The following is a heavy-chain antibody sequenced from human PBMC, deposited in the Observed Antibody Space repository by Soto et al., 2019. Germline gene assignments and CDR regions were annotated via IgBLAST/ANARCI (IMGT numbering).Heavy chain of an antibody. V-gene: IGHV4-34*01. Sequence: QVQLQQWGAGLLKPSETLSLTCAVYGGSFSGYYWSWIRQPPGKGLEWIGEINHSGSTNYNPSLKSRVTISVDTSKNQFSLKLSSVTAADTAVYYCARGRTVTTYGWRYGMDVWGQGTTVTVSS. CDR3: ARGRTVTTYGWRYGMDV. D-gene: IGHD4-17*01. CDR2: INHSGST. CDR1: GGSFSGYY. J-gene: IGHJ6*02.